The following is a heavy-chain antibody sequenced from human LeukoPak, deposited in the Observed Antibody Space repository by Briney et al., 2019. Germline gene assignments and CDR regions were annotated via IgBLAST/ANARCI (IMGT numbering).Heavy chain of an antibody. CDR2: IHSDGGTT. V-gene: IGHV3-74*01. J-gene: IGHJ4*02. CDR3: ARDIYSIAE. CDR1: GFTFSDYW. D-gene: IGHD3-3*02. Sequence: PGGSLRLSRAASGFTFSDYWIHWVRQAPGKGLVWVSLIHSDGGTTNYADSVKGRFTMSRDNAKNMVYLQMNSLRVEDTAVYYCARDIYSIAEWGQGTLVTVSS.